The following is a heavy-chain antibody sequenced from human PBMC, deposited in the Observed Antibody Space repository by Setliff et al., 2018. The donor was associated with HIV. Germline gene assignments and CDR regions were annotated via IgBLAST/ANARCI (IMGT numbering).Heavy chain of an antibody. D-gene: IGHD4-17*01. CDR3: ARDDHGDPFDY. CDR1: GYTFTDYY. CDR2: INSASGGT. J-gene: IGHJ4*02. V-gene: IGHV1-2*02. Sequence: GASVKVSCKASGYTFTDYYIHWVRQAPGQGLEWMGWINSASGGTNYAQNFQGRVTVTRDTSINTAYVELNSLGSDDTAVYYCARDDHGDPFDYWGQGTLVTVSS.